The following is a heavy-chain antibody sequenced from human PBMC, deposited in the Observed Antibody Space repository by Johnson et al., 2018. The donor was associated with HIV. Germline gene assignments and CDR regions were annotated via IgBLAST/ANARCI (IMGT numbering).Heavy chain of an antibody. CDR1: GFSFSDYY. D-gene: IGHD2-15*01. CDR2: ISSSGTTV. J-gene: IGHJ3*02. V-gene: IGHV3-11*04. Sequence: QVQLVESGGGLVKPGGSLRLSCAASGFSFSDYYMSWIRQTPGKGLEWVSYISSSGTTVYYADSVKGRFSISRDNAKHSLYLQMNSLRAEDTAVYYCARDRGYWDGGSCYVEDAFDIWGQGTMVTVSS. CDR3: ARDRGYWDGGSCYVEDAFDI.